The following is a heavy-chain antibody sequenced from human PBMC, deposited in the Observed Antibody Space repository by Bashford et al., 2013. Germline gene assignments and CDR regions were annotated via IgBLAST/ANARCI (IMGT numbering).Heavy chain of an antibody. V-gene: IGHV3-30*18. J-gene: IGHJ4*02. CDR2: ISYDGSNK. Sequence: VRQAPGKGLEWVAVISYDGSNKYYADSVKGRFTISRDNSKNTLYLQMNSLRAEDTAVYYCAKEDSSGYYRDYWGFDYVGPGEPWSPSPQ. D-gene: IGHD3-22*01. CDR3: AKEDSSGYYRDYWGFDY.